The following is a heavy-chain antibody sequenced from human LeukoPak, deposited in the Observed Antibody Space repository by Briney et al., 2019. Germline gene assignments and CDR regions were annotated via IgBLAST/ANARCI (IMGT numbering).Heavy chain of an antibody. D-gene: IGHD5-12*01. CDR2: IRYDGSK. J-gene: IGHJ4*02. Sequence: PGGSLRLSCAASGFNFSNSVMHWVRQAPGKGLEWVAFIRYDGSKHFADSVKGRFTISKDNFKNTLYLQMNSLRVEDTAVYYCAKDFWSDYDSYWGQGTLVTVSS. CDR1: GFNFSNSV. V-gene: IGHV3-30*02. CDR3: AKDFWSDYDSY.